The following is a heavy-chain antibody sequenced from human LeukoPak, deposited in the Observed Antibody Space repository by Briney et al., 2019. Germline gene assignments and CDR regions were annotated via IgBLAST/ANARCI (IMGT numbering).Heavy chain of an antibody. Sequence: PSGTLSLTCAVSGGSISSSNWWSWVRQPPGKGLEWIGEIFHSGSTNYNPSLKSRVTISVDTSKNQFSLKLSSVTAADTAVYYCARLPGRSPGDYYYSYGMDVWGQGTTVTVSS. D-gene: IGHD4-17*01. V-gene: IGHV4-4*02. J-gene: IGHJ6*02. CDR2: IFHSGST. CDR3: ARLPGRSPGDYYYSYGMDV. CDR1: GGSISSSNW.